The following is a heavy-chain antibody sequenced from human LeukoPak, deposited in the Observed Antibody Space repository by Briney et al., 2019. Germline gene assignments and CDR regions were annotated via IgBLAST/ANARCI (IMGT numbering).Heavy chain of an antibody. CDR3: ASQYVEAFDI. V-gene: IGHV4-39*07. CDR2: IYYSGST. Sequence: PSETLSLTCTVSGGSISSSSYYWGWIRQPPGKGLEWIGSIYYSGSTYYNPSLKSRVTISVDTSKNQFSLKLSSVTAADTAVYYCASQYVEAFDIWGQGTMVTVSS. J-gene: IGHJ3*02. D-gene: IGHD1-1*01. CDR1: GGSISSSSYY.